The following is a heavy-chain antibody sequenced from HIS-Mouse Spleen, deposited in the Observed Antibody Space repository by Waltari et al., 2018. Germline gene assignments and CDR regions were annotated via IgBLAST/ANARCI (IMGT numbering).Heavy chain of an antibody. V-gene: IGHV3-74*01. CDR1: GFTFSSYW. Sequence: EVQLVESGGGLVQPGGSLRLSCAASGFTFSSYWMHWVRQAPGKGLVWVSRIESAGRSTSYADSVKVRFTISRDTAKNTLYLRMNSLRAEDTAVYYCARDLELDAFDICGQGTMVTVSS. J-gene: IGHJ3*02. CDR3: ARDLELDAFDI. D-gene: IGHD1-1*01. CDR2: IESAGRST.